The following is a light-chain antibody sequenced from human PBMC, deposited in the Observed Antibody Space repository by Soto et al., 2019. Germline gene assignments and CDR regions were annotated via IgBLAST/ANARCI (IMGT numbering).Light chain of an antibody. V-gene: IGKV3-20*01. Sequence: EIVLTQSPGTLSLSPGERATFSCRASQSVSSSYLAWYQQKPGQAPRLLINGASSRATGIPDRFSGSGSGXDXXLTISRLEPEDFGVYYXQQYGSSPPTFGPGTKVDIK. CDR1: QSVSSSY. CDR2: GAS. CDR3: QQYGSSPPT. J-gene: IGKJ3*01.